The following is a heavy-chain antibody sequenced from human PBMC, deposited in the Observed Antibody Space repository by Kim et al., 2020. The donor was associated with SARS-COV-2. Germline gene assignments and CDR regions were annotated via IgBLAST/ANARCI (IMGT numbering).Heavy chain of an antibody. Sequence: DPVKGRFTISRDNPKNTVYLQMNSLRAEDTALYYCANYWSGTSWYQGFDYWGQGTLVTVSS. D-gene: IGHD2-15*01. J-gene: IGHJ4*02. V-gene: IGHV3-23*01. CDR3: ANYWSGTSWYQGFDY.